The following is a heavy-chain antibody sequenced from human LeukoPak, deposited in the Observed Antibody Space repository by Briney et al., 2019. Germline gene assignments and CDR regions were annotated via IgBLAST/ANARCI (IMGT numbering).Heavy chain of an antibody. CDR2: VYYSGST. CDR1: GGSVRSDSYY. D-gene: IGHD3-22*01. J-gene: IGHJ3*01. V-gene: IGHV4-61*01. CDR3: VREAATDYYDSSGYYRQTEVFDA. Sequence: SETLSLTCTVSGGSVRSDSYYWSWIRQPPGKGLEWIGYVYYSGSTNYNPSLKSRVTISVDTSKNQFSPKLRSVTAADTAVYYCVREAATDYYDSSGYYRQTEVFDAWGQGTMVTVSS.